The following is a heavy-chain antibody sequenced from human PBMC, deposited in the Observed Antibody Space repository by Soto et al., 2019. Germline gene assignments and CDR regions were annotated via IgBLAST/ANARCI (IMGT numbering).Heavy chain of an antibody. Sequence: ASVKVSCKASGGTFSSYTISWVRQAPGQGLEWMGRIIPILGIANYAQKFQGRVTITADKSTSTAYMELSSLRSEDTAVYYCARVRGTVTTDYYYMDVWGKGTTVTVSS. CDR3: ARVRGTVTTDYYYMDV. J-gene: IGHJ6*03. V-gene: IGHV1-69*02. CDR1: GGTFSSYT. D-gene: IGHD4-4*01. CDR2: IIPILGIA.